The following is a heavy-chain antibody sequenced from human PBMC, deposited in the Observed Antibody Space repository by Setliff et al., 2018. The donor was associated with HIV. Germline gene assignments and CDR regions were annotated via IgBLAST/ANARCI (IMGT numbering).Heavy chain of an antibody. V-gene: IGHV4-61*08. CDR1: GGSISSGDYY. D-gene: IGHD2-15*01. CDR2: IYYSGST. CDR3: ATGGGCSGGSCYEDAFDI. Sequence: SETLSLTCSVSGGSISSGDYYWGWIRQPPGKGLEWIGYIYYSGSTNYNPSLKSRVTISVDTSKNQFSLKLSSVTAADTAVYYCATGGGCSGGSCYEDAFDIWGQGTMVTVSS. J-gene: IGHJ3*02.